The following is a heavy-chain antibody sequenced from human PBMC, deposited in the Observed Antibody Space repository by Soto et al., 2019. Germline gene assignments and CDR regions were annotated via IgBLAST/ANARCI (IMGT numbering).Heavy chain of an antibody. CDR3: ARWVEVSLDYFDS. D-gene: IGHD1-20*01. J-gene: IGHJ4*02. CDR1: GGSMSNGYYY. CDR2: IYNSGRT. Sequence: QVQLQESGPGLVKPSQTLSLTCTVSGGSMSNGYYYWSWVRQNPGKGLEWIGHIYNSGRTYYNPSLKSRVGILVDTSKNQFSLNLNSVTAADTAVYYCARWVEVSLDYFDSWGQGTPVTVSS. V-gene: IGHV4-31*03.